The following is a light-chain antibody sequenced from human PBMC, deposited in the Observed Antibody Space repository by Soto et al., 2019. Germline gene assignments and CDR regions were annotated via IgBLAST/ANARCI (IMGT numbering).Light chain of an antibody. J-gene: IGKJ5*01. CDR3: QQYHNWLPIT. V-gene: IGKV3-15*01. Sequence: EIVMTQSLDTLSLSPGQRATLSCRASVSVRTDLAWYQQTPGQAPRLLIYGASTRTAGVPVRFSGSGSGSEFTLTIDTLQSEDFAVYYCQQYHNWLPITFGQGTRLEIK. CDR2: GAS. CDR1: VSVRTD.